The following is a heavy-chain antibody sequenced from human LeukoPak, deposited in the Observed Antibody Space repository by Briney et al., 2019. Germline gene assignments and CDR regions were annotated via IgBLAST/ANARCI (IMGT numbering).Heavy chain of an antibody. Sequence: GGSLRLSCAASGFTFSSYAMSWVRQAPGKGLEWVSAISGSGGSTYYADSVKGRFTICRDNSKNTLYLQMNSLRAEDTAVYYCAKAILTGYYNFFGYYYGMDVWGQGTTVTVSS. CDR3: AKAILTGYYNFFGYYYGMDV. CDR2: ISGSGGST. D-gene: IGHD3-9*01. V-gene: IGHV3-23*01. CDR1: GFTFSSYA. J-gene: IGHJ6*02.